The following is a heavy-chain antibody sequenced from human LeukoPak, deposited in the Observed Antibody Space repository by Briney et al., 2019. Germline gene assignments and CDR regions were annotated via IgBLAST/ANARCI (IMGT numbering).Heavy chain of an antibody. CDR2: IYPGDSDS. J-gene: IGHJ4*02. D-gene: IGHD1-26*01. CDR3: ARPLAGAHSGSYYFDY. Sequence: GESLKISCRGSGYNFATYWIGWVRQMPGKGLEWMGIIYPGDSDSRYSPSFQGQVTISVDTSITTAYLQWNSLEASDTAMYYCARPLAGAHSGSYYFDYWGQGTLVTVSS. CDR1: GYNFATYW. V-gene: IGHV5-51*01.